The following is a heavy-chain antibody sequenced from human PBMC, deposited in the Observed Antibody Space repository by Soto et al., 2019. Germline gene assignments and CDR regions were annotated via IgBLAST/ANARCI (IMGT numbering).Heavy chain of an antibody. V-gene: IGHV4-59*01. CDR3: ARKVWDFWSGYYTGWFDP. J-gene: IGHJ5*02. D-gene: IGHD3-3*01. CDR2: IYYSGST. Sequence: SETLSLTCTVSGGSISSYYWSWIRQPPGKGLEWIGYIYYSGSTNYNPSLKSRVTISVNTSKNQFSLKLSSVTAADTAVYYCARKVWDFWSGYYTGWFDPWGQGTLVTVSS. CDR1: GGSISSYY.